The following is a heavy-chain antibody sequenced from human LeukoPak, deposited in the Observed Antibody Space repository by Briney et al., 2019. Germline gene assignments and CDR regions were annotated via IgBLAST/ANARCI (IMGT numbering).Heavy chain of an antibody. Sequence: PGRSLRLSCAASGFTFSSYAMHWVRQAPGKGLEWVAVISYDGSNKYYADPVKGRFTISRDNPKNTLYLQMNSLRAEDTAVYYCARDRPYYDSSGATPDYWGQGTLVTVYS. J-gene: IGHJ4*02. V-gene: IGHV3-30*04. D-gene: IGHD3-22*01. CDR3: ARDRPYYDSSGATPDY. CDR2: ISYDGSNK. CDR1: GFTFSSYA.